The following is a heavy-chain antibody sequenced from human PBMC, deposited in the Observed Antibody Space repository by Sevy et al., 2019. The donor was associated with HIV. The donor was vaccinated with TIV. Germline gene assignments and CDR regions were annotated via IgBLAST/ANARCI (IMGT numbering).Heavy chain of an antibody. V-gene: IGHV1-8*01. D-gene: IGHD3-9*01. Sequence: ASVKVSCKASGYTFTSYDINWVRQATGQGLEWMGWMNPNSGNTCYAQKFQGRVTMTRNTSISTAYMELSSLRSEDTAVYYCARGRGRRYFADYWGQGTLVTVSS. CDR2: MNPNSGNT. CDR3: ARGRGRRYFADY. CDR1: GYTFTSYD. J-gene: IGHJ4*02.